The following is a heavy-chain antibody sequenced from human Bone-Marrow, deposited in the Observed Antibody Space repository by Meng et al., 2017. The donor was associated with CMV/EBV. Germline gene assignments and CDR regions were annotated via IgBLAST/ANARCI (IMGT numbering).Heavy chain of an antibody. Sequence: SVKVSCKASGYTFTSYGISWVRQAPGQGLEWMGGIIPIFGTANYAQKFQGRVTITTDESTSTAYMELSSLRSEDMAVYYCARGVAVADYYYGMDVWGQGTTVTVSS. V-gene: IGHV1-69*05. J-gene: IGHJ6*02. D-gene: IGHD6-19*01. CDR1: GYTFTSYG. CDR2: IIPIFGTA. CDR3: ARGVAVADYYYGMDV.